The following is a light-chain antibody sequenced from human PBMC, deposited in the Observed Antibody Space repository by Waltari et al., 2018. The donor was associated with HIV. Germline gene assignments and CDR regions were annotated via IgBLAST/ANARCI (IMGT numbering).Light chain of an antibody. CDR3: VGWDASLSAYV. CDR2: KNY. J-gene: IGLJ1*01. V-gene: IGLV1-47*01. CDR1: SSNIGNDN. Sequence: QSVLTQPPSASGTPGQRVTISCSGSSSNIGNDNVYWYQQPPGTAPKLLIYKNYERPSGVPARVPGSRSGTSASLAISGLRSEDEADYYCVGWDASLSAYVFGTGTKVTIL.